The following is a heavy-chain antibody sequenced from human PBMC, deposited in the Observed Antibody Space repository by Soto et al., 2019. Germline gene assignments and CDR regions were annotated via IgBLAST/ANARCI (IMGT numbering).Heavy chain of an antibody. D-gene: IGHD2-8*01. CDR3: AKATYCTNGVCYLLAIDY. Sequence: QVQLVESGGGVVQPGRSLRLSCAASGFTFSSYGVHWVRQAPGKGLEWVAVISYDGSNKYYADSVKGRFTISRDNSKNTLYLQMNSLRAEDTAVYYCAKATYCTNGVCYLLAIDYWGQGTLVTVSS. V-gene: IGHV3-30*18. CDR1: GFTFSSYG. CDR2: ISYDGSNK. J-gene: IGHJ4*02.